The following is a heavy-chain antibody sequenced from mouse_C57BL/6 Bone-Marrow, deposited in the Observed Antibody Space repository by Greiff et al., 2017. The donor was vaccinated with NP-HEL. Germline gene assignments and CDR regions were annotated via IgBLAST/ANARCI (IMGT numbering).Heavy chain of an antibody. J-gene: IGHJ3*01. Sequence: EVMLVESGAELVRPGASVKLSCTASGFNIKDYYMHWVKQRPEQGLEWIGRIDPEDGDTEYAPKFQGKATMTADTSSNTAYLQLSSLTSEDTAVYYCTLYYYGSSPWFAYWGQGTLVTVSA. CDR2: IDPEDGDT. CDR1: GFNIKDYY. CDR3: TLYYYGSSPWFAY. D-gene: IGHD1-1*01. V-gene: IGHV14-1*01.